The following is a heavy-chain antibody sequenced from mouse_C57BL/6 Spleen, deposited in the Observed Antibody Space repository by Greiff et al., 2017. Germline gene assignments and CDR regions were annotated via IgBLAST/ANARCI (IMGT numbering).Heavy chain of an antibody. V-gene: IGHV5-17*01. J-gene: IGHJ1*03. CDR3: ARDRGNPRYFDV. CDR1: GFTFSDYG. Sequence: EVKVVESGGGLVKPGGSLKLSCAASGFTFSDYGMHWVRQAPEKGLEWVAYISSGSSTIYYADTVKGRFTISRDNAKNTLFLQMTSLRSEDTAMYYCARDRGNPRYFDVWGTGTTVTVSS. CDR2: ISSGSSTI. D-gene: IGHD2-1*01.